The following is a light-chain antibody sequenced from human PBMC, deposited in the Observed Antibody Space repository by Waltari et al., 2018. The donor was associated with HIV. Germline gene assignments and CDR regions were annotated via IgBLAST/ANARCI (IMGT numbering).Light chain of an antibody. Sequence: QSVLTQPPSVSGAPGQGVTISSPEISTNIGARNDVHWYQQLPGTAPKFLIFGYINRPSGVPDRFSGSKSATSASLAITGLQAEDEADYYCQSFDSSLNGVVFGGGTKLTVL. J-gene: IGLJ2*01. CDR2: GYI. CDR1: STNIGARND. V-gene: IGLV1-40*01. CDR3: QSFDSSLNGVV.